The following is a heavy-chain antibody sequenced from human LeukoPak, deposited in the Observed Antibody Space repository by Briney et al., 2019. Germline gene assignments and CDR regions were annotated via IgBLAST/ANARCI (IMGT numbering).Heavy chain of an antibody. D-gene: IGHD6-19*01. CDR1: GFTFSTHA. Sequence: PGGSLSPSCAASGFTFSTHAMSWVGQAPGKGWEGFSGISPNGVGTHYADSVKGRFTISRDNSKNTLYLQMNSLRGEDTAVYYCAKTYSSGWYGDYWGQGTLVTVSS. CDR2: ISPNGVGT. CDR3: AKTYSSGWYGDY. V-gene: IGHV3-23*01. J-gene: IGHJ4*02.